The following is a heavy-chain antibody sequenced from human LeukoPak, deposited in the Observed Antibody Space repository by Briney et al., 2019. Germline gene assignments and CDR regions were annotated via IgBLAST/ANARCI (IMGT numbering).Heavy chain of an antibody. J-gene: IGHJ6*03. V-gene: IGHV3-48*03. CDR3: ARLDYSNYGAYYHYYMDV. CDR1: GFTFSSFE. CDR2: ISTSGTTI. Sequence: PGGSLRLSCAASGFTFSSFEMTWVRQAPGKGLEWLSYISTSGTTIYYADSVKGRFTISRDNAKNSLYLQMNSLRAEDTAVYYCARLDYSNYGAYYHYYMDVWGKGTTVTVSS. D-gene: IGHD4-11*01.